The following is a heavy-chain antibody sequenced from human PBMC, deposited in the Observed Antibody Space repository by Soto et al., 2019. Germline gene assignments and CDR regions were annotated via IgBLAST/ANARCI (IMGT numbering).Heavy chain of an antibody. CDR3: TTAWNYSNYEAHWGMDV. CDR2: IKSKTDGGTT. V-gene: IGHV3-15*07. CDR1: GFTFSNAW. D-gene: IGHD4-4*01. J-gene: IGHJ6*02. Sequence: GGSLRLSCAASGFTFSNAWMNWVRQAPGKGLEWVGRIKSKTDGGTTDYAAPVKGRFTISRDDSKNTLYLQMNSLKTEDTAVYYCTTAWNYSNYEAHWGMDVWGQGTTVTVSS.